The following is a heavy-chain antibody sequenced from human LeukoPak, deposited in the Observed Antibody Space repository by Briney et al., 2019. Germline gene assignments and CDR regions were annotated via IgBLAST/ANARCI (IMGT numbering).Heavy chain of an antibody. Sequence: GGSLTLSCAASGFTFSSYAMSWVRQAPGKGLEWVSAISGSGGSTYYADSVKGRFIISRDNSKNTLYLQMNSLRAEDTAVYYCAKDGRGLIVGATSWGVDYWGQGTLVTVSS. V-gene: IGHV3-23*01. D-gene: IGHD1-26*01. J-gene: IGHJ4*02. CDR3: AKDGRGLIVGATSWGVDY. CDR2: ISGSGGST. CDR1: GFTFSSYA.